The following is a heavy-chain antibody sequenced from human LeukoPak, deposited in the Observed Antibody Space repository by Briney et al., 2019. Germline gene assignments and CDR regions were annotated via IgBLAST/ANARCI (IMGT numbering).Heavy chain of an antibody. Sequence: GGSLRLSCAASGFTFSSYGMSWVRQAPGKGLEWVSAISGSGGSTYYADSVKGRFTISRDNSKNTLYLQMNSLRAEDTAVYYCAKGGPYYYGSGSYFYWGQGTLVTVSS. CDR3: AKGGPYYYGSGSYFY. CDR2: ISGSGGST. J-gene: IGHJ4*02. V-gene: IGHV3-23*01. CDR1: GFTFSSYG. D-gene: IGHD3-10*01.